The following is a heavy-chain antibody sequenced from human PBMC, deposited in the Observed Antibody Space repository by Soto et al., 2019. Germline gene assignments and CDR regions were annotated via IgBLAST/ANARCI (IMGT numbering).Heavy chain of an antibody. J-gene: IGHJ5*02. CDR1: GFTFSSYW. CDR3: AKLTSGYCSGDSCPNWFDP. D-gene: IGHD2-15*01. Sequence: PGGSLRLSCAASGFTFSSYWMHWVRQAPGKGLVWVSRINSDGSTTYYADPVKGRFTISRDNSKNTLYLQMNSLRAEDTAVYYCAKLTSGYCSGDSCPNWFDPWGQGTLVTVSS. V-gene: IGHV3-74*01. CDR2: INSDGSTT.